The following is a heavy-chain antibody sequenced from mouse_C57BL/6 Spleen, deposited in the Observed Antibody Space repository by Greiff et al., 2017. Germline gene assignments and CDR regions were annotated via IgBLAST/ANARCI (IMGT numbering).Heavy chain of an antibody. J-gene: IGHJ4*01. Sequence: QVLLLQSGAELVKPGASVKMSCKASGFTFTSYWITWVKQRPGQGLEWIGDIYPGSGSTNYNEKFKSKATLTVDTSYSTAYMQLSSLTSEDSAVYYGARGKVGAMDDWGQGTSVTVSS. CDR3: ARGKVGAMDD. CDR2: IYPGSGST. D-gene: IGHD1-1*02. V-gene: IGHV1-55*01. CDR1: GFTFTSYW.